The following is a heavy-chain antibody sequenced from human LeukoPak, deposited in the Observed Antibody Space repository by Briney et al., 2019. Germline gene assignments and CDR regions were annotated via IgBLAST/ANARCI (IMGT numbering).Heavy chain of an antibody. Sequence: SVEVSCKASGGTFISYTISWVRQAPGQGLEWMGGIIPIFGTANYAQKFQGRVTITTDESTSTAYMELSSLRSEDTAVYYCAIRYCTGGSCYSMMDYYYYMDVWGKGTTVTVSS. J-gene: IGHJ6*03. CDR2: IIPIFGTA. CDR1: GGTFISYT. CDR3: AIRYCTGGSCYSMMDYYYYMDV. V-gene: IGHV1-69*05. D-gene: IGHD2-15*01.